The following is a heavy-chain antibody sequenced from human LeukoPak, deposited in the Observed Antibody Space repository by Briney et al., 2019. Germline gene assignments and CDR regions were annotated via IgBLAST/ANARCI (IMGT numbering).Heavy chain of an antibody. CDR3: AREGGYCSSTTCYFDS. Sequence: GRSRRLSWAAAGFTFSSYSMHWVRQAPDKGLEWVAVISDDGSKKSYADSVKGRFTVSRDNSKNTLYLQMNSPRVEDTAVYYCAREGGYCSSTTCYFDSWGQGTLVTVSS. CDR1: GFTFSSYS. V-gene: IGHV3-30-3*01. D-gene: IGHD2-2*01. CDR2: ISDDGSKK. J-gene: IGHJ4*02.